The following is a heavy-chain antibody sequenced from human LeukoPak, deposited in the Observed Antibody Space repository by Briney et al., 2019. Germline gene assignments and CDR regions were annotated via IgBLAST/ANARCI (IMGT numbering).Heavy chain of an antibody. V-gene: IGHV4-4*07. CDR1: GGSISSYY. J-gene: IGHJ4*02. D-gene: IGHD3-22*01. CDR3: ARGVTYFLDSSDYFPYYFDY. CDR2: IYTSGST. Sequence: PSETLSLTCTVSGGSISSYYWSWIRQPAGKGLEWIGRIYTSGSTNYNPSLKSRVAMSVDTSKNQFSLKLSSVTAADTAVYYCARGVTYFLDSSDYFPYYFDYWGQGTLVTVSS.